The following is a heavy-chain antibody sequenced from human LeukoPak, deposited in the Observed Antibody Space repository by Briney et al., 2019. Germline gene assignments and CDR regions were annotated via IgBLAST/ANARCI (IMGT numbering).Heavy chain of an antibody. CDR3: ARLHCSSPSCHRNWFDP. V-gene: IGHV4-59*01. CDR2: IYYSGST. D-gene: IGHD2-2*01. CDR1: GGSISSYD. Sequence: SETLSLTCTVSGGSISSYDWSWIRQPPGKGLEWVGYIYYSGSTNYNPSLKSRVTISVDTSKNQFSLKLRSVTAADTAVYYCARLHCSSPSCHRNWFDPWGQGTLVTVSS. J-gene: IGHJ5*02.